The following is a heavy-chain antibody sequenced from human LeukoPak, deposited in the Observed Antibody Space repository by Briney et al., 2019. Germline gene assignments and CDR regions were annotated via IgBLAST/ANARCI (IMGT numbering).Heavy chain of an antibody. CDR1: GYTFTGYY. Sequence: ASVKVSCKASGYTFTGYYMHWVRQAPGQGLDWMGWINPNSGGTNYAQKFQGRVTMTRDTSISTAYMEPSRLRSDDTAVYYCARESIVVVPAAIRYYYYYMDVWGKGTTVTVSS. D-gene: IGHD2-2*02. J-gene: IGHJ6*03. CDR2: INPNSGGT. V-gene: IGHV1-2*02. CDR3: ARESIVVVPAAIRYYYYYMDV.